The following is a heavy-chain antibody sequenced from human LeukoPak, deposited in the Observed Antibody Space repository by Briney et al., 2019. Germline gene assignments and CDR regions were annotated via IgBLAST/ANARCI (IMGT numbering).Heavy chain of an antibody. J-gene: IGHJ4*02. Sequence: QPGGSLRLSCAASGFTFNYFCMHWVRQVPGKGLVWVSGINNDGTATYYADSVKGRFTISRDNAKNTVYLQMNGLRAEDTTVYYCATVSEYWGQGTLVTVSS. CDR3: ATVSEY. V-gene: IGHV3-74*01. CDR1: GFTFNYFC. CDR2: INNDGTAT.